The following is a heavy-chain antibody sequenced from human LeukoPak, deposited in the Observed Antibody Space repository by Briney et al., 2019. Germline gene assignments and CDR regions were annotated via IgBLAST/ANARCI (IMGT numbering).Heavy chain of an antibody. CDR1: GGSISSGGYY. J-gene: IGHJ4*02. Sequence: SETLSLTCTVSGGSISSGGYYWSWIRQPPGKGLEWIGYIYHSGSTYYNPSLKSRVTISVDRSKNQFSLKLSSVTAEDTAVYYCARGSTSYDYWGQGTLVTVSS. CDR3: ARGSTSYDY. CDR2: IYHSGST. V-gene: IGHV4-30-2*01. D-gene: IGHD2-2*01.